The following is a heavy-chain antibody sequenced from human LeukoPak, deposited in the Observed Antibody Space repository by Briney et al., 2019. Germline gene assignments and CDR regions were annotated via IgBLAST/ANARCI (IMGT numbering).Heavy chain of an antibody. V-gene: IGHV4-34*01. Sequence: SETLSLTCAVYGGSFSGYYWSWIRQPPGKGLEWIGEISHSGSTNYNPSLKRRGTISIDTSKIQFFLQLTFLPAADTAVYYCVSTSGYWGQGTLVTVSS. D-gene: IGHD5/OR15-5a*01. CDR2: ISHSGST. CDR3: VSTSGY. CDR1: GGSFSGYY. J-gene: IGHJ4*02.